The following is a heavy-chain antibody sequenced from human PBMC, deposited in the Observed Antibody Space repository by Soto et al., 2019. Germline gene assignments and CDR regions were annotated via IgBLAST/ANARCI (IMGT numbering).Heavy chain of an antibody. CDR1: GFTFSTYA. V-gene: IGHV3-23*01. CDR3: ATGADIVVVPAAMDY. CDR2: SSRSGGST. Sequence: GGSLRPSCAAYGFTFSTYAMSWVGQAPGKGLDLVSASSRSGGSTYYADSVKGRFTISRDNSKNTLYLQMNSLRAEDTAVYYCATGADIVVVPAAMDYWGQGTLVTVSS. D-gene: IGHD2-2*01. J-gene: IGHJ4*02.